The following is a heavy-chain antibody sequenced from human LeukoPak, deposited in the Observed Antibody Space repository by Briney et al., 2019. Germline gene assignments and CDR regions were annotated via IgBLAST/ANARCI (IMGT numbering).Heavy chain of an antibody. CDR2: IYNIGSS. V-gene: IGHV4-59*08. J-gene: IGHJ4*02. CDR1: GGSISSYY. Sequence: PSETLSLTCTVSGGSISSYYWSWIRQPPGKGLEWIGYIYNIGSSNYNPSLKSRVTISVNTSKNQFSLKLSSVTAADTAVYYCARHIRRGAGYCSGGSCYPKPYFDYWGQGTLVTVSS. D-gene: IGHD2-15*01. CDR3: ARHIRRGAGYCSGGSCYPKPYFDY.